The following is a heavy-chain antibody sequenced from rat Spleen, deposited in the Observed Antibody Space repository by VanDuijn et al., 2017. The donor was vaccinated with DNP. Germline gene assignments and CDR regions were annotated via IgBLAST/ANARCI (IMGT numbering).Heavy chain of an antibody. Sequence: EVQLQESGPGLVKPSQSLSLTCSVTGYSITSSYRWNWIRKFPGNKMEWIGHISYSGSSGYNPSLKSRISITRDTSKNQFFLQLNSVSTDDTATYYCARWRIGPHYFDYWGPGTMITVSS. CDR2: ISYSGSS. CDR3: ARWRIGPHYFDY. CDR1: GYSITSSY. J-gene: IGHJ1*01. D-gene: IGHD1-11*01. V-gene: IGHV3-1*01.